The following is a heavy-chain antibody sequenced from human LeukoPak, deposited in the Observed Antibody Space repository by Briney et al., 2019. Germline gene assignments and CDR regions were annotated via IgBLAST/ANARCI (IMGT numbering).Heavy chain of an antibody. D-gene: IGHD6-13*01. V-gene: IGHV3-48*01. CDR3: ARVYSSSSSWYGDFDY. CDR2: IGTSSTTI. CDR1: GFTFSSYT. J-gene: IGHJ4*02. Sequence: GGSLRLSCAASGFTFSSYTMNWVRQPPGKGLEWVSNIGTSSTTIYYADSVKGRFTISRDNAKNSLYLQMNSLRAEDTAVYYCARVYSSSSSWYGDFDYWGQGTLVTVSS.